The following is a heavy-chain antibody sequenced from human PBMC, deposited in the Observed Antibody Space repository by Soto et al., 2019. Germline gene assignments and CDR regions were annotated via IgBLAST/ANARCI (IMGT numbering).Heavy chain of an antibody. J-gene: IGHJ5*02. D-gene: IGHD2-15*01. Sequence: PGGSLRLFCAASGFTVSSNYMSWVRQAPGKGLEWVSVIYSGGSTYYADSVKGRFTISRDNSKNTLYLQMNSLRAEDTAVYYCARTTLYCSGGSCYHNWFAPWGQGTLVTVSS. CDR1: GFTVSSNY. CDR3: ARTTLYCSGGSCYHNWFAP. V-gene: IGHV3-53*01. CDR2: IYSGGST.